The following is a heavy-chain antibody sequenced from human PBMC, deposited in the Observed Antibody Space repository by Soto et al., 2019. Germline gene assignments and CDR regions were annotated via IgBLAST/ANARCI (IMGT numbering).Heavy chain of an antibody. CDR1: GYTFTSYP. D-gene: IGHD3-3*01. CDR2: INPNSGGT. CDR3: AREGAYYDFWSGYLNWFDP. V-gene: IGHV1-2*04. J-gene: IGHJ5*02. Sequence: ASVKVSCKASGYTFTSYPTHWVRQAPGQGLEWMGWINPNSGGTNYAQKFQGWVTMTRDTSISTAYMELSRLRSDDTAVYYCAREGAYYDFWSGYLNWFDPWGQGTLVTVSS.